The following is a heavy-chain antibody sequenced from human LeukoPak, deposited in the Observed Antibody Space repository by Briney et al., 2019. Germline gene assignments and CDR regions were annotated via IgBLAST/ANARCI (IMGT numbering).Heavy chain of an antibody. V-gene: IGHV1-2*02. CDR1: GYTFTAYN. J-gene: IGHJ4*02. CDR3: VKEGQDGY. D-gene: IGHD2-15*01. Sequence: GASVKVSCKASGYTFTAYNIHWVRQAPGQGREWWGRDSPNSGGANYAEKFQGRVTMTRDTSITTAYLELSSVRSDDTAVYYCVKEGQDGYWGQGTVITVSS. CDR2: DSPNSGGA.